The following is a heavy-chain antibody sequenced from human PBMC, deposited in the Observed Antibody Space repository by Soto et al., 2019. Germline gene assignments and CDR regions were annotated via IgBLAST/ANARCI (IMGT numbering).Heavy chain of an antibody. CDR2: INFQGTA. D-gene: IGHD3-3*01. CDR3: ARKLEGSVRLAEWYSYMRFNA. V-gene: IGHV4-34*01. CDR1: GDSLTGYS. J-gene: IGHJ5*02. Sequence: PSETLSLTCDVCGDSLTGYSWTWLRQPPGKGLEWIGGINFQGTANYHPSLPTRVSKAVDTSKSQISLNMSSVTASDTALYFCARKLEGSVRLAEWYSYMRFNAWRPGTPVTVYS.